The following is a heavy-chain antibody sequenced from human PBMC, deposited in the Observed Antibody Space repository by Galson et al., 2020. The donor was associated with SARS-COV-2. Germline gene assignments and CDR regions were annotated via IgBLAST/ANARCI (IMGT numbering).Heavy chain of an antibody. CDR1: GFTFSSYE. D-gene: IGHD4-17*01. J-gene: IGHJ6*02. CDR2: ISSSGSTI. V-gene: IGHV3-48*03. Sequence: GGSLRLSCAASGFTFSSYEMNWVRQAPGKGLEWVSYISSSGSTIYYADSVKGRFTISRDNAKNSLYLQMNSLRAEDTAVYYCARDSLVGPTVTTSYYYYGMDVWGQGTTVTVSS. CDR3: ARDSLVGPTVTTSYYYYGMDV.